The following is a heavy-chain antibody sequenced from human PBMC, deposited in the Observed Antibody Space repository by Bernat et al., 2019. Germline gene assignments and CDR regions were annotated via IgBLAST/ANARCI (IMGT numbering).Heavy chain of an antibody. D-gene: IGHD6-13*01. J-gene: IGHJ4*02. Sequence: QVQLVQSGAEVKKPGASVKVSCKASGYTFTSYYMHWVRQAPGQGLEWMGIINPSGGSTSYAQKFQGRVTMTRDTSTSTVYMELSSLRSEDTAVYYCARENKPRAMAAAGMGFDYWGQGTLVTVSS. V-gene: IGHV1-46*01. CDR3: ARENKPRAMAAAGMGFDY. CDR1: GYTFTSYY. CDR2: INPSGGST.